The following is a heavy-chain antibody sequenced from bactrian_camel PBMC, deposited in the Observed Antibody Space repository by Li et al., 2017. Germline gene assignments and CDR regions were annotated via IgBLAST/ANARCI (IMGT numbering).Heavy chain of an antibody. CDR1: GFGIGDYT. CDR2: ISKSGAST. D-gene: IGHD3*01. J-gene: IGHJ4*01. Sequence: DVQLVESGGGLVQPGGSLKLSCAASGFGIGDYTMSWVRQAPGKGLEWVSGISKSGASTYYADSVKGRFTISRDNAKNTVYLQMNSLKPEDTAMYYCAAARGFRWESRLLVDTEYNYWGQGTQVTVS. V-gene: IGHV3S40*01. CDR3: AAARGFRWESRLLVDTEYNY.